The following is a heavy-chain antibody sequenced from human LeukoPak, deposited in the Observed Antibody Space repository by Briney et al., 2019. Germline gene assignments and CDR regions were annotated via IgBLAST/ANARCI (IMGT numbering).Heavy chain of an antibody. CDR3: GRALPSSGWVDY. D-gene: IGHD6-19*01. J-gene: IGHJ4*02. CDR1: GYTFTSYD. Sequence: ASVKVSCKASGYTFTSYDINWVRQTTAQGLEWMGWMNPNSGKTEYAQKFQGRVTMTWDTSISTVYMDLSSLRSEDTAVYYCGRALPSSGWVDYWGQGSLVTVSS. V-gene: IGHV1-8*01. CDR2: MNPNSGKT.